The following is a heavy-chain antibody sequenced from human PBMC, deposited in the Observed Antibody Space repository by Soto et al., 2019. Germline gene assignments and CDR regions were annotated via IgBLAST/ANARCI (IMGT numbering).Heavy chain of an antibody. Sequence: GASVKVSCKASGYTFSNFDINWLRQASGQGPEWMGWMNAKSGDTFFAQRFQGKFNMTWDTSLSTAYMEVGSLTSDDTAMYYCARGNPFNYAGFDVWGQGTTVTVSS. CDR2: MNAKSGDT. D-gene: IGHD3-16*01. V-gene: IGHV1-8*01. CDR3: ARGNPFNYAGFDV. CDR1: GYTFSNFD. J-gene: IGHJ6*02.